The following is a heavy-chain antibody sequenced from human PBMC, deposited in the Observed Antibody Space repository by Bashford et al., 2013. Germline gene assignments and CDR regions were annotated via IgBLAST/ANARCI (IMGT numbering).Heavy chain of an antibody. CDR3: ARDLRRYYDSSGYYGH. Sequence: VRQGSRQGAGVVAVIWYDGSNKYYADSVKGRFTISRDNSKNTLYLQMNSLRAEDTAVYYCARDLRRYYDSSGYYGHWGQGTLVTVSS. CDR2: IWYDGSNK. D-gene: IGHD3-22*01. V-gene: IGHV3-33*01. J-gene: IGHJ4*02.